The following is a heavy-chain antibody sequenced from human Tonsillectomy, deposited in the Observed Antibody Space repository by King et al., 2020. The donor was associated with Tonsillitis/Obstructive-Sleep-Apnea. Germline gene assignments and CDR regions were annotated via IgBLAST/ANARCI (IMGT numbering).Heavy chain of an antibody. Sequence: QLVQSGAEVKKPGSSVKVSCKASGGTFSSYAISWVRQAPGQGLEWMGGIIPIFGTANYAQKFQGRVTITADESTSTAYMELSSLRSEDTAVYYCARSGHYYGSGSYYDDAFDIWGQGTMVTVSS. CDR2: IIPIFGTA. D-gene: IGHD3-10*01. J-gene: IGHJ3*02. CDR3: ARSGHYYGSGSYYDDAFDI. CDR1: GGTFSSYA. V-gene: IGHV1-69*01.